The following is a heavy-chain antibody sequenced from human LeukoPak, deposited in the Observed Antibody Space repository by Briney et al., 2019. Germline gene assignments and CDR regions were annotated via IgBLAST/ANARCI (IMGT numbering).Heavy chain of an antibody. V-gene: IGHV3-23*01. CDR3: AKDPNGDYIGAFDA. J-gene: IGHJ3*01. Sequence: PGGSLRLSCAASGLIFSNYAMTWVRQAPGKGLEWVSSITGNSGTTKYADSVKGRFTMSRDNSRNTLYLQTDSLRAEDTAVYYCAKDPNGDYIGAFDAWGQGTMVIVSS. D-gene: IGHD2-8*01. CDR1: GLIFSNYA. CDR2: ITGNSGTT.